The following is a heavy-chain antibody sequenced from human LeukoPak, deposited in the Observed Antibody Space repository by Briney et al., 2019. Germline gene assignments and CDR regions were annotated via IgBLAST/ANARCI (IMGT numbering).Heavy chain of an antibody. D-gene: IGHD1-1*01. V-gene: IGHV4-34*01. CDR3: ARGLRYRYYFDY. J-gene: IGHJ4*02. Sequence: SETLSLTCAVSGGSFSGYYWSWIRQPPGKGLEWIGEINHSGSTNYNPSLKSRVTISVDTSKNQFSLKLSSVTAADTAVYYCARGLRYRYYFDYWGQGTLVTVSS. CDR2: INHSGST. CDR1: GGSFSGYY.